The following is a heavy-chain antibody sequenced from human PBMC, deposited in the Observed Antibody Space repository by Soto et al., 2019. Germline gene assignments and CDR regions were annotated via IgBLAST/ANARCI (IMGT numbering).Heavy chain of an antibody. V-gene: IGHV4-39*01. Sequence: SETLSLTCTVSGGSISSSSYYWGWIRQPPGKGLEWIGSIYYSGSTYYNPSLKSRVTISVDTSKTQFSLKLSSVTAADPAVYYCARSPGQQLYFAYWGQGTLVTVSS. CDR2: IYYSGST. D-gene: IGHD6-13*01. J-gene: IGHJ4*02. CDR3: ARSPGQQLYFAY. CDR1: GGSISSSSYY.